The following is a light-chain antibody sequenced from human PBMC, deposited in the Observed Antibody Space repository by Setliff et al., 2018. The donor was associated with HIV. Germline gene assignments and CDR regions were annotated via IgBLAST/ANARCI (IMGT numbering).Light chain of an antibody. Sequence: QSALTQPASVSGSPGQSITISCTGTSSDVGGYKYVSWYQQYPGKAPKLIIYDVTKRPSGVPDRFSGSKSGITASLTISGLQAEDEADYYCSSYAVTYIVLFGGGTKVTVL. CDR2: DVT. J-gene: IGLJ2*01. V-gene: IGLV2-11*01. CDR3: SSYAVTYIVL. CDR1: SSDVGGYKY.